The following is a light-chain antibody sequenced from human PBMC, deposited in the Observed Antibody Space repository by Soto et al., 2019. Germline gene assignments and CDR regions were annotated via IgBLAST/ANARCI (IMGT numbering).Light chain of an antibody. V-gene: IGLV2-14*03. CDR1: SSDIGSYNH. CDR3: ISYTDRQSYV. Sequence: QSVLSEPASVSGSPGQWITISCSGTSSDIGSYNHVAWYQQFPGKSPKLMIYAVSDRPPGVSDRFSGSKSGITASLTISGLQTADEADYYCISYTDRQSYVFGTGTKVTVL. J-gene: IGLJ1*01. CDR2: AVS.